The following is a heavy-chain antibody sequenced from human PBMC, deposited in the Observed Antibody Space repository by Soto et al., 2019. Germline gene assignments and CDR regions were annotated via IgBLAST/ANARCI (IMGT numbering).Heavy chain of an antibody. V-gene: IGHV4-38-2*01. CDR1: GDSISVCVY. D-gene: IGHD1-1*01. CDR2: IYRGGIT. Sequence: PSETLSLSWAVSGDSISVCVYWGWIRQPPGKGLEWIVTIYRGGITYYNPSLKSRVTISIDTSKNHLSLRLSSVTATDTAVDFCAIGNPDWFDPWGQGTLVTVSS. CDR3: AIGNPDWFDP. J-gene: IGHJ5*02.